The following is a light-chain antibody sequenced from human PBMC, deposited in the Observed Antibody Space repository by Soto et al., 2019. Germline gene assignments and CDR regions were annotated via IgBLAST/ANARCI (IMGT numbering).Light chain of an antibody. CDR1: EAVRHD. Sequence: AIPVTQSPASLSASVGDRVTITCRTSEAVRHDLAWFQQRPGKAPNLLIYSATRLQNGVPSRFSGSGSGTDFTLIISSLQPEDFATYSCLQANNYPWTFGLGTKVDI. CDR3: LQANNYPWT. J-gene: IGKJ1*01. CDR2: SAT. V-gene: IGKV1-6*01.